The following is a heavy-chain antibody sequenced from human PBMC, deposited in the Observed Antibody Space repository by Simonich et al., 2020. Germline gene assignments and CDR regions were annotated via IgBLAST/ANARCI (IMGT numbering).Heavy chain of an antibody. CDR2: MGTDGDT. V-gene: IGHV3-13*01. D-gene: IGHD1-26*01. Sequence: EVQLVESGGGLVQPGGSLRLSCAASGFTFSSYDMHWVRQAIGKVLEWVTAMGTDGDTYEPGSVKGRFTISRENAKNSLYLQMNSLRAGDTALYDCARGGYSGSYNWFDPWGQGTLVTVSS. CDR3: ARGGYSGSYNWFDP. J-gene: IGHJ5*02. CDR1: GFTFSSYD.